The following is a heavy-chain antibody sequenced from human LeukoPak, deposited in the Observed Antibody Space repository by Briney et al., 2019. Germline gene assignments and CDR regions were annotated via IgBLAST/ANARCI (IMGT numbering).Heavy chain of an antibody. CDR3: AHTGYSYGLDF. D-gene: IGHD5-18*01. J-gene: IGHJ4*02. CDR2: TFWDDDK. V-gene: IGHV2-5*02. CDR1: GFSLSTSGVG. Sequence: SGPTLVKPTQTLTLTCTFSGFSLSTSGVGVGWVRQPPGKALEWLALTFWDDDKYYSPSLKNRLTITKGTSRNQVVLTMTNVDPVDTATYYCAHTGYSYGLDFWGQGTLVTVSS.